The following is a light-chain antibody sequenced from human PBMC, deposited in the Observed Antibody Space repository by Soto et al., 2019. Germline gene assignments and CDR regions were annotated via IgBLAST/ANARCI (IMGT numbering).Light chain of an antibody. J-gene: IGLJ2*01. Sequence: QSALTQPASVSGSPGQSITISCTGTSSDAGGYNYVSRYQHHPGKAPKLLIYDVSDRTSGISNRFSGFKSGNTASLTISGLQAEDEADYYCSSYTSSRTVVFGGGTKVTVL. CDR1: SSDAGGYNY. CDR3: SSYTSSRTVV. V-gene: IGLV2-14*03. CDR2: DVS.